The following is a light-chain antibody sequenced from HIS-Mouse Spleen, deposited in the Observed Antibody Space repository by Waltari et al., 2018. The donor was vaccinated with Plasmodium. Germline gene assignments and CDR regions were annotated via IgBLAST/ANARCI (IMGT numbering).Light chain of an antibody. J-gene: IGLJ1*01. Sequence: QSALTQPRSVSGSPGQSVTLSCPGTSSHVGGYTYVPRHQQHPRKAPKLMIYDVSKRPAGVPDRFSGSKSGNTASLTISGLQAEDEADYYCCSYAGSYTYVFGTGTKVTVL. CDR2: DVS. CDR1: SSHVGGYTY. V-gene: IGLV2-11*01. CDR3: CSYAGSYTYV.